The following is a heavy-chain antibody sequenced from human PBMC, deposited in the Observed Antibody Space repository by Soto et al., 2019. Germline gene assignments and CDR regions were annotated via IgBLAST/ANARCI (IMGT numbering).Heavy chain of an antibody. CDR1: EYSFTNHW. D-gene: IGHD2-21*01. CDR3: ARRPLPEECLLSVTGMNA. Sequence: PGESLKISCNGSEYSFTNHWISWVLQMPGKGLDWVWSIDPSTSYTIYSPSFQCHVTISADKSISTAYLQWNSLKASDTAMYYCARRPLPEECLLSVTGMNAGGEGTRVT. CDR2: IDPSTSYT. J-gene: IGHJ4*01. V-gene: IGHV5-10-1*01.